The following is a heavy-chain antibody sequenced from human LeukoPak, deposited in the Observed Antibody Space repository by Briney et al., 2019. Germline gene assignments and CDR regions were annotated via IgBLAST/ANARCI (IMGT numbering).Heavy chain of an antibody. V-gene: IGHV3-30*02. CDR2: IQHDGNDK. D-gene: IGHD6-19*01. CDR3: PRGWPHFDY. CDR1: GFTFSSYG. Sequence: PGGSLRLSCAASGFTFSSYGMHWVRQAPGRGLEWVAFIQHDGNDKYYADSVKGRFTISRDNSKNTLYLQMNSLRTEDTAVNYCPRGWPHFDYWGQGTLLTVSS. J-gene: IGHJ4*02.